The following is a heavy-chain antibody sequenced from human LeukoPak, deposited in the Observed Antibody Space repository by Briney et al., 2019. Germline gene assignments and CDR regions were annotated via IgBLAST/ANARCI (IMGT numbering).Heavy chain of an antibody. CDR3: ARPYSGSYTDAFDI. V-gene: IGHV4-59*08. CDR2: IYYSGST. CDR1: GGSIRSYY. Sequence: SETLSLTCTVSGGSIRSYYWSWIRQPPGKGLELIGYIYYSGSTNHNPSLKSRVTISVETSKNQFSLRLSSATAADTAVYYCARPYSGSYTDAFDIWSQGTMVTVSS. D-gene: IGHD1-26*01. J-gene: IGHJ3*02.